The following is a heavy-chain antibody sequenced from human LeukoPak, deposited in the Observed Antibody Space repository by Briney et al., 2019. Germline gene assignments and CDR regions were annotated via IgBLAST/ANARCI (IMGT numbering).Heavy chain of an antibody. CDR2: INPSGGST. V-gene: IGHV1-46*01. J-gene: IGHJ6*03. Sequence: GASVKVPCKASGYTFTSYYVHWVRQAPGEGLEWMGIINPSGGSTSYAQKFQGRVTMTRDMSTSTVYMELSSLRSEDTAVYHCARVAAEVVGLPGVIGFGWLRRDYYYMDVWGKGTTVTVSS. D-gene: IGHD2-2*02. CDR1: GYTFTSYY. CDR3: ARVAAEVVGLPGVIGFGWLRRDYYYMDV.